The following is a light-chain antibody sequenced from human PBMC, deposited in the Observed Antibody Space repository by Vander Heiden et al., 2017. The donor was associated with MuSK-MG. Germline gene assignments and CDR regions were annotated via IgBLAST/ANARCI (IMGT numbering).Light chain of an antibody. CDR1: SRDVCAYNS. CDR2: EVS. Sequence: QSALTQPPSASGSPGQSVTISCTGTSRDVCAYNSVSWYQKHPGKAPKLMIYEVSKRPSGVPVRFSGSKSGNTASLTVSGLQAEDEAHYFCSSFAGSNNVFGTGTKVTVL. J-gene: IGLJ1*01. CDR3: SSFAGSNNV. V-gene: IGLV2-8*01.